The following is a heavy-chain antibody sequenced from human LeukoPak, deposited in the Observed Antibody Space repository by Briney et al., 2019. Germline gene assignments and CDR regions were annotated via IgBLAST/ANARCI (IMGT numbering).Heavy chain of an antibody. CDR2: IDGTATRT. J-gene: IGHJ4*02. D-gene: IGHD6-13*01. CDR1: GFTFSSYS. Sequence: PGGSLRLSCAASGFTFSSYSMNWVRQAPGKGLEWVSEIDGTATRTYYADSVRGRFTISRDNSKNTLYLQINSLRADDTAVFYCAKKGLASANRPPYFDYYGQGTLVTVSS. V-gene: IGHV3-23*01. CDR3: AKKGLASANRPPYFDY.